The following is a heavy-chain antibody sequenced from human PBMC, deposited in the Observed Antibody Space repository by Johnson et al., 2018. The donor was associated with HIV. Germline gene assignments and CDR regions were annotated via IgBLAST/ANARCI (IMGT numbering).Heavy chain of an antibody. CDR2: IRYDGSNK. J-gene: IGHJ3*02. D-gene: IGHD3-22*01. Sequence: QVQLVESGGVVVQPGGSLRLSCAASGFTFSSYGMHWVRQAPGKGLEWVTFIRYDGSNKYYVDSVKGRFTISRDNAKNSLYLQMNSLRAEDTAVYYCARDQDSSGYYYDAFDIWGQGTMVTVSS. CDR1: GFTFSSYG. CDR3: ARDQDSSGYYYDAFDI. V-gene: IGHV3-30*02.